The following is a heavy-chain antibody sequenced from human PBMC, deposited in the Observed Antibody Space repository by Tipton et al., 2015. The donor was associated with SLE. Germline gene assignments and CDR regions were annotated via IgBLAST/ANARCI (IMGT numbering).Heavy chain of an antibody. V-gene: IGHV5-51*01. D-gene: IGHD3-10*01. CDR2: IYPGDSDT. CDR3: ARQVSMVQGVTFYPTHV. CDR1: GYRFTSYW. Sequence: QLVQSGAEVKKPGESLKISCKGSGYRFTSYWIGWVRQMPGKSLEWMGIIYPGDSDTRYSPSFQGQVTISADKSISTAYLQWSSLKASATAMYYWARQVSMVQGVTFYPTHVWVQVTAVTVSS. J-gene: IGHJ6*02.